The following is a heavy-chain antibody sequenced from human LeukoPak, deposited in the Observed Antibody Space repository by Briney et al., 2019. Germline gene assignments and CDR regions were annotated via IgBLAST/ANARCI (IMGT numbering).Heavy chain of an antibody. CDR3: AREFHCSGGSCPHDAFDI. Sequence: SETLSLTCAVYGGSFSGYYWSWIRQPPGKGLEWMGEINHSGSTNYNPPLKSRVTISVDTSKNQFSLKLSSVTAADTAVYYCAREFHCSGGSCPHDAFDIWGQGTMVTVSS. V-gene: IGHV4-34*01. J-gene: IGHJ3*02. D-gene: IGHD2-15*01. CDR1: GGSFSGYY. CDR2: INHSGST.